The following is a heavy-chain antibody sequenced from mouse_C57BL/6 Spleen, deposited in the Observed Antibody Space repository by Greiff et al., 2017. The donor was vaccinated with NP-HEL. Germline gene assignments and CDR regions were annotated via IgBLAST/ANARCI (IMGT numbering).Heavy chain of an antibody. CDR2: INPGSGGT. CDR3: ARLYYASYAMDY. J-gene: IGHJ4*01. CDR1: GYAFTNYL. Sequence: QVHVKQSGAELVRPGTSVKVSCKASGYAFTNYLIEWVKQRPGQGLEWIGVINPGSGGTNYNEKFKGKATLTADKSSSTAYMQLSSLTSEDSAVYFCARLYYASYAMDYWGQGTSVTVSS. V-gene: IGHV1-54*01. D-gene: IGHD2-1*01.